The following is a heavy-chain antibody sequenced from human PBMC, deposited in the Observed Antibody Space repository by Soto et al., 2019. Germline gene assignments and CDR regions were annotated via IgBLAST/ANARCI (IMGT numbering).Heavy chain of an antibody. J-gene: IGHJ6*02. D-gene: IGHD6-13*01. CDR3: ARDLSVVFIAAAGMDYYYYGMAV. CDR1: GYTFTGYY. Sequence: ASVKVSCKASGYTFTGYYMHWVRQAPGQGLEWMGWISAYNGNTNYAQKLQGRVTMTTDTSTSTAYMELRSLRSDDTAVYYCARDLSVVFIAAAGMDYYYYGMAVGGQGTTVPFSS. V-gene: IGHV1-18*04. CDR2: ISAYNGNT.